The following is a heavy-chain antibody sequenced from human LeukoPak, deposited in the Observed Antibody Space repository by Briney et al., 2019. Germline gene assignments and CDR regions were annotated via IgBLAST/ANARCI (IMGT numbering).Heavy chain of an antibody. CDR1: GFTVSSNY. CDR3: ARDETDYGSGSRKGYYYYGTDV. Sequence: GGSLRLSCAASGFTVSSNYMSWVRQAPGKGLEWVSVIYSGGSTYYADSVKGRFTISRDNSKNTLYLQMNSLRAEDTAVYYCARDETDYGSGSRKGYYYYGTDVWGQGTTVTVSS. V-gene: IGHV3-66*01. J-gene: IGHJ6*02. CDR2: IYSGGST. D-gene: IGHD3-10*01.